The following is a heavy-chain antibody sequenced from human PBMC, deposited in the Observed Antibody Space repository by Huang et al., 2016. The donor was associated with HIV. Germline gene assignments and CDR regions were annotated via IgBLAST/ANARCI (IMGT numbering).Heavy chain of an antibody. CDR2: IDYSGST. CDR3: ASGGYSVEYDFWSGYYFDY. D-gene: IGHD3-3*01. J-gene: IGHJ4*02. CDR1: GGSVSSGSYY. V-gene: IGHV4-61*01. Sequence: QVQLQESGPGLVKPSETLSLTCTVSGGSVSSGSYYWSWIRQPPGKGLEWIGYIDYSGSTNATPSLKSRVTISLDTSKNQFSLKLSSVTAADTAVYYCASGGYSVEYDFWSGYYFDYWGQGTLVTVSS.